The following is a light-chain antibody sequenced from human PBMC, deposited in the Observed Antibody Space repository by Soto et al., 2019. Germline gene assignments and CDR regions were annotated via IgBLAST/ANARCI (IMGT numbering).Light chain of an antibody. Sequence: QSVLTQPPSVSAAPGQKVIISCSGSSSNIGNNYVSWYQQLPGTAPRLLIYDANKRPSEIPDRFSGSKSATSATLGITGLPTWDEADYYCGAWDTSLSGVVFGGGTKLTVL. CDR1: SSNIGNNY. V-gene: IGLV1-51*01. J-gene: IGLJ2*01. CDR3: GAWDTSLSGVV. CDR2: DAN.